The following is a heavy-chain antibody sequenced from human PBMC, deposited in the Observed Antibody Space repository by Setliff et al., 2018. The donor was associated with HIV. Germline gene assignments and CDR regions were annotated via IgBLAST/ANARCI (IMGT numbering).Heavy chain of an antibody. CDR3: ARVGATTYYYYGMDV. CDR2: VYYDAST. Sequence: LSLTCTVSGGSISTHYWSWIRQPPGKGLEWIGTVYYDASTIYTPSLNSRVIISVDTSKNQFSLKLSSVTAADTAVYYCARVGATTYYYYGMDVWGQGTTVTVSS. D-gene: IGHD3-16*01. CDR1: GGSISTHY. V-gene: IGHV4-59*11. J-gene: IGHJ6*02.